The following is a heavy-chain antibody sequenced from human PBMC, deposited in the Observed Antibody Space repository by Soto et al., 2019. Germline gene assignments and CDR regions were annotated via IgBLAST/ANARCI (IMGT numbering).Heavy chain of an antibody. CDR1: GFTFSSYA. V-gene: IGHV3-23*01. CDR2: ISGSGDST. Sequence: EVQLLESGGGLVQPGGSLRLSCAASGFTFSSYAMSWVRQAPGKGLEWVSAISGSGDSTCYADSVKGRFTISRDNSKNTLFLQMNSLRAEATAVYYCAKTYYYDSSGYFRYYFDYWGQGSLVTVSS. J-gene: IGHJ4*02. CDR3: AKTYYYDSSGYFRYYFDY. D-gene: IGHD3-22*01.